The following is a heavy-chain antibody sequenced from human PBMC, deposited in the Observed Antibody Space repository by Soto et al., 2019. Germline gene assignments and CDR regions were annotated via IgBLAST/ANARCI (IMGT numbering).Heavy chain of an antibody. V-gene: IGHV4-4*07. J-gene: IGHJ5*02. D-gene: IGHD1-26*01. CDR3: ARESAGATKGWFDP. CDR1: GGSISSYY. Sequence: PSETLSLTCTVSGGSISSYYWSWIRQPAGKGLEWIGRIYTSGSTNYNPSLKSRVTMSVDTSKNQFSLKLSSVTAAVTAVYYCARESAGATKGWFDPWGQGTLVTVSS. CDR2: IYTSGST.